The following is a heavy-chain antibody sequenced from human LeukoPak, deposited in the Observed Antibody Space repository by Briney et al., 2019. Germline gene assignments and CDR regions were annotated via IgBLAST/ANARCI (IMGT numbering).Heavy chain of an antibody. CDR2: IRSKVYGGTT. CDR3: TRDPYYFDSSGYYHHAFDI. Sequence: GGSLRLSCTGFGFTFRDYAVSWVRQAPGKGLERIGFIRSKVYGGTTEYAASVKGRFTISRDDSKSIAYLQMNSLKTEDTAVYYCTRDPYYFDSSGYYHHAFDIWGQGTMVAVSS. J-gene: IGHJ3*02. V-gene: IGHV3-49*04. CDR1: GFTFRDYA. D-gene: IGHD3-22*01.